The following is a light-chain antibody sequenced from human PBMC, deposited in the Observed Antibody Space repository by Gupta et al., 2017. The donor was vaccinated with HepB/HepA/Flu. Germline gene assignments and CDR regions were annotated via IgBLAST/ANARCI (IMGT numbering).Light chain of an antibody. CDR3: AAWDDSLNGRV. CDR2: SIN. CDR1: SSNIGSNT. V-gene: IGLV1-44*01. J-gene: IGLJ1*01. Sequence: QSVLTQPPSASGTPGQRVTISCSGSSSNIGSNTVNWYQQLPGPAPKLLIYSINQRPSGVPDRFSGSKSGTSASLAISGLQSEDEADYYCAAWDDSLNGRVFGTGTKVTVL.